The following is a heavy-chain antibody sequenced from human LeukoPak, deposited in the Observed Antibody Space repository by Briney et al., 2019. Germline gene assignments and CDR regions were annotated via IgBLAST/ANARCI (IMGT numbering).Heavy chain of an antibody. V-gene: IGHV3-30*07. CDR3: ARVKLGYYYGSGSYYEWYNWFDP. Sequence: GGSLRLSCAASGFTFSSYAMHWVRQAPGKGLEWVAVISYDGSNKYYADSVKGRFTISRDNAKNSLYLQMNSLRAEDTAVYYCARVKLGYYYGSGSYYEWYNWFDPWGQGTLVTVSS. CDR2: ISYDGSNK. D-gene: IGHD3-10*01. J-gene: IGHJ5*02. CDR1: GFTFSSYA.